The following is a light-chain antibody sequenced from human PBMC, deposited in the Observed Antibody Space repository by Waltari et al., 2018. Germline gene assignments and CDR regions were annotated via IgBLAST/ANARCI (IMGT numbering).Light chain of an antibody. CDR1: STDVGGHNY. V-gene: IGLV2-11*01. CDR3: CSYAGESTLI. Sequence: QSALPQPRSVSGSPEQSVTISCTGTSTDVGGHNYFSWYQHHPDQTPKLLIYAVTERPSGVPDRFSGSKSGNTASLAISGLQPEDEADYYCCSYAGESTLIFGGGTKLTVL. J-gene: IGLJ2*01. CDR2: AVT.